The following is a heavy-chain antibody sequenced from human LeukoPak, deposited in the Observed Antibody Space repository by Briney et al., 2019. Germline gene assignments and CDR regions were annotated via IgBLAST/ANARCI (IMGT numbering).Heavy chain of an antibody. J-gene: IGHJ4*02. D-gene: IGHD3-22*01. CDR1: GYTFTGYY. Sequence: GASVKVSCKASGYTFTGYYMHWVRQAPGQGLEWMGWINPNSGGTNYAQKFQGRVTMTRDTSISTAYTELSRLRSDDTAVYYCALYPDYYYDSSGFDYWGQGTLVTVSS. CDR3: ALYPDYYYDSSGFDY. CDR2: INPNSGGT. V-gene: IGHV1-2*02.